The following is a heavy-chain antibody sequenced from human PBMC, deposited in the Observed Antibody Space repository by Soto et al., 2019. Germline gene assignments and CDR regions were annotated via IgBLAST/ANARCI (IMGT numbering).Heavy chain of an antibody. CDR1: GGSMTGSY. V-gene: IGHV4-59*01. Sequence: QVQLQESGPGLVKPSETLSLTCTVAGGSMTGSYWSWIRQPPGKGLAWIGYIYDSGSTKYKPSLKTRVTISVDTTKNQFSLWLSSVTAADTAFYYCARLSHLTPGWFDPWGQGTLVTVSS. CDR2: IYDSGST. J-gene: IGHJ5*02. CDR3: ARLSHLTPGWFDP.